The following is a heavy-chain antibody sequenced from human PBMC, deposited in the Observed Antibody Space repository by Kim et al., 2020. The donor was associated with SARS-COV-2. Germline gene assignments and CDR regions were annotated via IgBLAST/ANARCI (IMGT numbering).Heavy chain of an antibody. Sequence: ASVKVSCKASGYTFTSYAMNWVRQAPGQGLEWMGWINTNTGNPTYAQGFTGRFVFSLDTSVSTAYLQISSLKAEDTAVYYCARALQDTGSTTLYYFDYWGQGTLVTVSS. CDR1: GYTFTSYA. CDR3: ARALQDTGSTTLYYFDY. V-gene: IGHV7-4-1*02. CDR2: INTNTGNP. J-gene: IGHJ4*02. D-gene: IGHD2-15*01.